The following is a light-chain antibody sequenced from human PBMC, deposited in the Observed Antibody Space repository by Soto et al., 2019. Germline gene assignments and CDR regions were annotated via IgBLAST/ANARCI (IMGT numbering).Light chain of an antibody. CDR2: ANT. V-gene: IGLV1-40*01. Sequence: QSVLTQPPSVSGAPGQSVTISCTGSSSNIGPTYDLHWYQKLPGTAHERLIYANTNRPSGVPDRFSGSTSVTSASLAITGLQAEDEAGYYCQSYDSSRSGYVFGTGTKLTVL. CDR3: QSYDSSRSGYV. CDR1: SSNIGPTYD. J-gene: IGLJ1*01.